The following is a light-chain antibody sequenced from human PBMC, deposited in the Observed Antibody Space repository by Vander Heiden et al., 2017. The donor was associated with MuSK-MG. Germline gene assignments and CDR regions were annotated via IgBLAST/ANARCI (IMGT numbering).Light chain of an antibody. CDR1: QSLVYSDGNTY. Sequence: DVVMTQSPFSLPVTLGQPASTSCRSSQSLVYSDGNTYLSWFQQRPGQSPRRLIYRVSNRDSGVPDRFSGSGSGTDFTLKISRVEAEDVGVYYCMQGTHWPPYTFGQGTKLEIK. CDR3: MQGTHWPPYT. J-gene: IGKJ2*01. CDR2: RVS. V-gene: IGKV2-30*01.